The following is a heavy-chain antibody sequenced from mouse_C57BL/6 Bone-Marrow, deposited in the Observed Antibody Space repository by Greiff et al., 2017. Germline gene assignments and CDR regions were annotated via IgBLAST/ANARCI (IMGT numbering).Heavy chain of an antibody. CDR2: IYPSDSET. D-gene: IGHD1-1*01. Sequence: QVQLQQPGAELVRPGSSVKLSCKASGYTFTSYWMEWVKQRPGQGLEWIGNIYPSDSETHYNHKFKDKATLTVDKSSSTAYMQLSSLASEDSAVYYCARNYYYGPDYWGQGTTLTVSS. CDR3: ARNYYYGPDY. J-gene: IGHJ2*01. V-gene: IGHV1-61*01. CDR1: GYTFTSYW.